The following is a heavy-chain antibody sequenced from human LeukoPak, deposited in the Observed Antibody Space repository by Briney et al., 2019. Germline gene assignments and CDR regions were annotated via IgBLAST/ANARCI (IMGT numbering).Heavy chain of an antibody. D-gene: IGHD4-11*01. J-gene: IGHJ4*02. Sequence: PGGSLRLSCAASGFTFITYGMHWVRQAPGKGLEWVTFIRYDGTNKYYADSVKGRFTISRDNSKNTLYLQMNSLKPEDTAVYYCGKDRETVGGVDYWGQGTLVTVSS. CDR3: GKDRETVGGVDY. CDR2: IRYDGTNK. CDR1: GFTFITYG. V-gene: IGHV3-30*02.